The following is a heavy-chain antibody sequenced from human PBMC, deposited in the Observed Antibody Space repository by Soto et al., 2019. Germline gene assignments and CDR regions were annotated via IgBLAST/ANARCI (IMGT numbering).Heavy chain of an antibody. CDR3: ARLGYCSGGSCYDWFDP. J-gene: IGHJ5*02. D-gene: IGHD2-15*01. CDR2: IYYSGST. CDR1: GDSISSGDYY. V-gene: IGHV4-30-4*01. Sequence: SETLSLTCTVSGDSISSGDYYWSWIRQPPGKGLEWIGYIYYSGSTYYNPSLKNQVTISVDTSKNQFSLKLSSVTAADTAVYYCARLGYCSGGSCYDWFDPWGQGTLVTVSS.